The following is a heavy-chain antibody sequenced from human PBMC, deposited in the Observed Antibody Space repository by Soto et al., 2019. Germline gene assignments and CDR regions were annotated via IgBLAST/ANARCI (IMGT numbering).Heavy chain of an antibody. CDR1: GYTFTSYY. J-gene: IGHJ5*02. D-gene: IGHD6-13*01. CDR2: INPSGGST. CDR3: ARVAAAEGFDP. Sequence: QVQLVQSGAEVKKPGASVKVSCKASGYTFTSYYIYWGRQAPGQGLEWMGIINPSGGSTSYAQKFQGRVTMTRDTSTSTVYMELSSLISEDTAVYYFARVAAAEGFDPWGQGTLVTVSS. V-gene: IGHV1-46*01.